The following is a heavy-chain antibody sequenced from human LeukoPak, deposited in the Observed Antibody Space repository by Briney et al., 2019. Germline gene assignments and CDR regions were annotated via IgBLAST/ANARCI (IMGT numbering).Heavy chain of an antibody. Sequence: SETLSLTCTVSGGSISSYYWSWIWQPPGKGLEWIGYIYYSGNTNYNPSLKSRVTISVDKSKNQFSLNLSSVTAADTAVYFCARRRGDSIDYWGQGTLVTVSS. D-gene: IGHD2-21*02. J-gene: IGHJ4*02. CDR2: IYYSGNT. CDR1: GGSISSYY. V-gene: IGHV4-59*01. CDR3: ARRRGDSIDY.